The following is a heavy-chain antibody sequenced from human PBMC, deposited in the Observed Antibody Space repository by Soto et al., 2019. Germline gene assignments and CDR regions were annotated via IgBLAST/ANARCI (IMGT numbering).Heavy chain of an antibody. J-gene: IGHJ5*02. CDR3: AGEIALDGYYNLWDP. Sequence: WAEGEGTVRSYGMNWIRKAPGKGLEGVAVIWYDGSNKYYADSVKGRFTISRDNSENTLYLQMNSLRAEDTAVYFFAGEIALDGYYNLWDPCCHGTPVTVS. D-gene: IGHD6-19*01. CDR2: IWYDGSNK. CDR1: EGTVRSYG. V-gene: IGHV3-33*01.